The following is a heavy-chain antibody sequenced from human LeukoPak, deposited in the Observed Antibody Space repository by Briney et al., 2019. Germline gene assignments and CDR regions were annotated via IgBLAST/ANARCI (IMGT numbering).Heavy chain of an antibody. J-gene: IGHJ4*02. CDR3: ARDRGTTSSAGYYFDY. CDR1: GFTFSQFG. D-gene: IGHD6-6*01. CDR2: IWYDGSEK. V-gene: IGHV3-33*01. Sequence: GGSLRLSCAASGFTFSQFGMHWVRQAPGKGLEWVAIIWYDGSEKFYGDSVRGRFTISRDNSKNTLYLQMNSLRAEDTAVYYCARDRGTTSSAGYYFDYWGQGTLVTVSS.